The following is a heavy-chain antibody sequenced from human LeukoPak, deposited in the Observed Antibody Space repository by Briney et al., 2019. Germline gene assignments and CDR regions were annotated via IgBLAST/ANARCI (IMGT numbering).Heavy chain of an antibody. CDR1: GFTFSSYS. D-gene: IGHD2-15*01. CDR3: HVGYCSGGSCYYFDY. CDR2: ISSSSSYI. Sequence: GGSLRLSCAASGFTFSSYSMNWVRQAPGKGLEWVSSISSSSSYIYYADSVKGRFTISRDNAKNSLYLQMNSLRAEDTAVYYCHVGYCSGGSCYYFDYWAREPWSPSPQ. J-gene: IGHJ4*02. V-gene: IGHV3-21*01.